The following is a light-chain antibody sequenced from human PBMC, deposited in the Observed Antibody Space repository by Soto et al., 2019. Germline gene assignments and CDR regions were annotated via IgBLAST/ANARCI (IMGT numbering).Light chain of an antibody. J-gene: IGKJ2*03. CDR2: PAS. CDR3: QHLRTYPFS. V-gene: IGKV1-9*01. CDR1: QAISTS. Sequence: DIPLTQSPSFLSASVGDRVTVSCRASQAISTSLAWFQQKAGKVPQLLVYPASTLQDGVPSRFSGSGSGTYFNLTINNLQAEDFATYYCQHLRTYPFSFGPGTKLDIK.